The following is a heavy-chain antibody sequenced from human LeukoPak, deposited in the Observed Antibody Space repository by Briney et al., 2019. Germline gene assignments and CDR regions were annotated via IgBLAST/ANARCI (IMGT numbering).Heavy chain of an antibody. V-gene: IGHV1-69*05. CDR1: GGTFSSYA. CDR3: ARGPYDVLMVYAFDY. Sequence: SAKVSCKASGGTFSSYAISWVRQAPGQGLEWMGGIIPIFGTANYAQKFQGRVTITTDESTSTAYMELSSLRSEDTAVYYCARGPYDVLMVYAFDYWGQGTLVTVSS. D-gene: IGHD2-8*01. J-gene: IGHJ4*02. CDR2: IIPIFGTA.